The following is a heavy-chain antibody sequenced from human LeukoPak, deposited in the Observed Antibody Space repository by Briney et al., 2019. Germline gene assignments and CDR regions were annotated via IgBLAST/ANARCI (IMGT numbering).Heavy chain of an antibody. CDR3: ARDYSSGFADF. CDR1: GFSFSSYD. D-gene: IGHD6-19*01. Sequence: GGSLRLSCAASGFSFSSYDMHWVRQAPGKGLEWVTIIWYDGSNKYYADSVKGRFTISRDNSKNTLYLQINSLRAEDTAVYYCARDYSSGFADFWGQGTLVTVSS. V-gene: IGHV3-33*01. J-gene: IGHJ4*02. CDR2: IWYDGSNK.